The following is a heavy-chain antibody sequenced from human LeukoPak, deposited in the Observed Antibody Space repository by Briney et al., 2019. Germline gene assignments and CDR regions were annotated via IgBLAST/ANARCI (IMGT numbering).Heavy chain of an antibody. CDR2: ISGSGGST. V-gene: IGHV3-23*01. CDR3: AKDRQQLLDFFDY. D-gene: IGHD6-13*01. CDR1: GFTFSNYA. Sequence: LPGGSLRLSCAASGFTFSNYAMNWVRQAPGKGLEWVSGISGSGGSTYYADSVKGRFTISRDNSKNTLYLQMNSLRAEDTAVYYCAKDRQQLLDFFDYWGQGTLVTVSS. J-gene: IGHJ4*02.